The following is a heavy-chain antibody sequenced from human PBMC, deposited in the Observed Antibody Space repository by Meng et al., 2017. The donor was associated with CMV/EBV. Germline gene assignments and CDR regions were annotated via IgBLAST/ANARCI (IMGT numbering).Heavy chain of an antibody. V-gene: IGHV3-53*01. Sequence: GESLKISCAASEFTVSSNYMSWVRQAPGKGLEWVSVIYSGGSTYYADSVKGRFTISRDNSKNTLYLQMNSLRAEDTAVYYCARGQEGRYYYYGMDVWGQGTTVTVSS. CDR1: EFTVSSNY. CDR3: ARGQEGRYYYYGMDV. CDR2: IYSGGST. J-gene: IGHJ6*02.